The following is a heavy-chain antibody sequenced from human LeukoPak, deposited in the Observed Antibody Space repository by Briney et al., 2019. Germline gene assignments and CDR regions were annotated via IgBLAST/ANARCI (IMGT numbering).Heavy chain of an antibody. CDR1: GGSISGYY. CDR2: IHYSGTT. Sequence: SETLSLTCTVSGGSISGYYWSWVRQPPGKGLEWIGYIHYSGTTNYNPSLRSRVTISVDTSKNQFSLKLTSVTAADTAIYYCAREGYLDSSGYYLNWLDPWGQGTLVTVSS. CDR3: AREGYLDSSGYYLNWLDP. V-gene: IGHV4-59*01. D-gene: IGHD3-22*01. J-gene: IGHJ5*02.